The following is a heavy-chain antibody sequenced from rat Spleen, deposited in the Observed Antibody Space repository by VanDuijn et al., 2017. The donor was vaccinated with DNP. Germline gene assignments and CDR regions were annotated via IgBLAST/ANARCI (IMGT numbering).Heavy chain of an antibody. CDR2: IWGDGST. CDR1: GFSLTSYG. CDR3: TRESWGYVMDA. V-gene: IGHV2-15*01. J-gene: IGHJ4*01. Sequence: QVQLKESGPGLVQPSQTLSLTCTVSGFSLTSYGVSWVRQPPGKGLEWMGGIWGDGSTNYNSALKSRLSISRDTSKSQVFLKMNSLQTEDTAIYFCTRESWGYVMDAWGQGASVTVSS. D-gene: IGHD5-1*01.